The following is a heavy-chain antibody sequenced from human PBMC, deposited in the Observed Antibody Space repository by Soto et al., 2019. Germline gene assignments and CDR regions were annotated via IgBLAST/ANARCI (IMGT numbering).Heavy chain of an antibody. J-gene: IGHJ6*02. Sequence: SQTLSLTCAISGDSVSSNSAAWNWIRQSPSRGLEWLGRTYYRSKWYNDYAVSVKSRITINPDTSKNQFSLQLNSVTPEDTAVYYCARGYSSSSSLYYYYGMDVWGQGTTVTVSS. CDR3: ARGYSSSSSLYYYYGMDV. CDR2: TYYRSKWYN. D-gene: IGHD6-6*01. V-gene: IGHV6-1*01. CDR1: GDSVSSNSAA.